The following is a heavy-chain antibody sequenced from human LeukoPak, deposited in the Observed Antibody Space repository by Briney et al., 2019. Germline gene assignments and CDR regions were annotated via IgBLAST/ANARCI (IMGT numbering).Heavy chain of an antibody. J-gene: IGHJ6*02. Sequence: GGSLRLSCTASGFAFQAFEMHWVRQVPGKGLEWVSLIKSDGGKTDYADSVRGRFTISRDNGENSLYLQLNSLRSEDSALYYCATWAFYHGVDVWGQGTMVTVSS. D-gene: IGHD1-26*01. CDR3: ATWAFYHGVDV. CDR2: IKSDGGKT. CDR1: GFAFQAFE. V-gene: IGHV3-43*02.